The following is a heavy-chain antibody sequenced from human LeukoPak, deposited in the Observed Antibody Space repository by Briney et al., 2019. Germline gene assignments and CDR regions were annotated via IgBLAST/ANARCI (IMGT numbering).Heavy chain of an antibody. D-gene: IGHD1-26*01. V-gene: IGHV3-30-3*01. Sequence: GGSLRLSCAASGFTFSSYAMHWVRQAPGKGLEWVAVISYDGSNKYYADSVKGRFTISRDNSKNTLYLQMNSLRAEDTAVYYCAKQMGARQTPDAFDIWGQGTMVTVSS. CDR2: ISYDGSNK. J-gene: IGHJ3*02. CDR3: AKQMGARQTPDAFDI. CDR1: GFTFSSYA.